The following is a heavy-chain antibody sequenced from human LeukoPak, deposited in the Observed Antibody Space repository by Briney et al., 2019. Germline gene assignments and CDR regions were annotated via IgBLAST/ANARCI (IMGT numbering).Heavy chain of an antibody. V-gene: IGHV3-74*01. CDR2: INTDGSST. D-gene: IGHD2-2*01. J-gene: IGHJ5*02. Sequence: PGGSLRLSCAASGFTFSSYWMHWVRQAPGKGLVWVSRINTDGSSTSYADSVKGRFTIPRDNAKNTLYLQMNSLRAEDTAVYYCAREACSSTSCWFDPWGQGTLVTVSS. CDR1: GFTFSSYW. CDR3: AREACSSTSCWFDP.